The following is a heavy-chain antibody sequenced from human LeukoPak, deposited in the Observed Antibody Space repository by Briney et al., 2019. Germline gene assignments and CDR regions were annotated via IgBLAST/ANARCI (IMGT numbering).Heavy chain of an antibody. CDR2: ISGSGGTT. J-gene: IGHJ4*02. D-gene: IGHD3-10*01. V-gene: IGHV3-23*01. Sequence: GGSLRLSCAASGFTFSSYGMSWVRQAPGKGLEWVSVISGSGGTTYYADSVKGRFTISRDNSKNTLYLQMNSLRAEDTAVYYCAKLKYGSGSIPLIDYWGQGTLVTVSS. CDR1: GFTFSSYG. CDR3: AKLKYGSGSIPLIDY.